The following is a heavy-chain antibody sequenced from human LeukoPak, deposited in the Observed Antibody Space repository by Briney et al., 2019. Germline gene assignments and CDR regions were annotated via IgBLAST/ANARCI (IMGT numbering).Heavy chain of an antibody. CDR2: ISSSSSYI. J-gene: IGHJ4*02. CDR1: GFTFSSYS. V-gene: IGHV3-21*04. Sequence: PGGSLRLSCAASGFTFSSYSMNWVHQAPGKGLEWVSSISSSSSYIYYADSVKGRFTISRDNSKNTLYLQMNSLRAEDTAVYYCAKDRGLWLAGAFDYWGQGTLVTVSS. CDR3: AKDRGLWLAGAFDY. D-gene: IGHD6-19*01.